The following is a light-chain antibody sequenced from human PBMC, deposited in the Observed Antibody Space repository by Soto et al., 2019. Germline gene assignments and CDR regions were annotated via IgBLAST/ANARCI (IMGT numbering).Light chain of an antibody. J-gene: IGLJ1*01. CDR3: SSYTVSSTYV. CDR1: SVDVGAYDF. CDR2: VVS. V-gene: IGLV2-11*01. Sequence: QSVLTQPHSVSGSPGQSVTISCTGTSVDVGAYDFVSWYQQHPGKAPKLLIYVVSGRPSGVPHRFSGSKSGNAASLTISGLQAEDEADYYCSSYTVSSTYVFGTGTKLTVL.